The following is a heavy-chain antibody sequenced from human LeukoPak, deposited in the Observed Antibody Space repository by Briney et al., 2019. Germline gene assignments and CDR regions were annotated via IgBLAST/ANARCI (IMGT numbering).Heavy chain of an antibody. J-gene: IGHJ4*02. V-gene: IGHV1-2*02. D-gene: IGHD2-2*01. Sequence: ASVKVSFKASGYTFTGYYMHWVRQAPGQGLEWMGWINPNSGGINYAQKFQGRVTMTRDTSISTAYMELSRLRSDDTAVYYCARDIVVVPAPPKVIDYWGQGTLVTVSS. CDR1: GYTFTGYY. CDR3: ARDIVVVPAPPKVIDY. CDR2: INPNSGGI.